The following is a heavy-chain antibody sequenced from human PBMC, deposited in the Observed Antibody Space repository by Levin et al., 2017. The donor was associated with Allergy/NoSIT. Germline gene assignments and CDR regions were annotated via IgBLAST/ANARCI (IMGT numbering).Heavy chain of an antibody. CDR3: TGDSTMVRGSWGEFDY. CDR1: GGSINSSTSY. CDR2: LHYSGSA. V-gene: IGHV4-31*03. J-gene: IGHJ4*02. Sequence: PSETLSLTCIVSGGSINSSTSYWSCIRQHPGKGLEWIGYLHYSGSAYYNPSLKSRLTISVDTSKNQLSLKLSSVTAADTAVYYCTGDSTMVRGSWGEFDYWGQGTLVTVSS. D-gene: IGHD3-10*01.